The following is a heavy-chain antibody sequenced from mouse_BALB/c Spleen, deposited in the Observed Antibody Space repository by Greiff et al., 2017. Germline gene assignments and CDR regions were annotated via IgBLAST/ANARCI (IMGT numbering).Heavy chain of an antibody. D-gene: IGHD2-1*01. CDR2: IYPYNGGT. V-gene: IGHV1S29*02. CDR1: GYTFTDYN. CDR3: ARDNYGNSAWFAY. Sequence: VQLKQSGPELVKPGASVKISCKASGYTFTDYNMHWVKQSHGKSLEWIGYIYPYNGGTGYNQKFKSKATLTVDNSSSTAYMELRSLTSEDSAVYYCARDNYGNSAWFAYWGQGTLVTVSA. J-gene: IGHJ3*01.